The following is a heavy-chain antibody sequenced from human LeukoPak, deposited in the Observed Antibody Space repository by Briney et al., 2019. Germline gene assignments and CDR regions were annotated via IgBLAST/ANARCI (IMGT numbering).Heavy chain of an antibody. Sequence: ASVKVSCKASGYTFTGYYMHWVRQAPGQGLEWMRRINPNSGGTNYAQKFQGRVTMTRDTSISTAYMELSRLRSDDTAAYYCARDLFNRGYCSSTSCYGVDYWGQGTLVTVSS. CDR3: ARDLFNRGYCSSTSCYGVDY. D-gene: IGHD2-2*01. J-gene: IGHJ4*02. V-gene: IGHV1-2*06. CDR1: GYTFTGYY. CDR2: INPNSGGT.